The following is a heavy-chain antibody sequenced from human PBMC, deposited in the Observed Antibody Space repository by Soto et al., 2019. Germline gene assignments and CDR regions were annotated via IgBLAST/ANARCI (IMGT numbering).Heavy chain of an antibody. CDR1: GGTFSSYA. CDR2: IIPIFGTA. CDR3: ARGEYHDFWGPLYGSY. V-gene: IGHV1-69*13. J-gene: IGHJ4*01. Sequence: SVKVSCKASGGTFSSYAISWVRQAPGQGLEWMGGIIPIFGTANYAQKFQGRVTITADESTSTAYMELSSLRGDDTALYYCARGEYHDFWGPLYGSYWGHGTLVTVSS. D-gene: IGHD3-3*01.